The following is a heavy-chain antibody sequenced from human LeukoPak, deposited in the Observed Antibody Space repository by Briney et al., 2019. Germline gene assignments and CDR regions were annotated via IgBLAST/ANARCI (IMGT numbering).Heavy chain of an antibody. D-gene: IGHD2-2*01. CDR2: ISGSGGST. CDR3: ANFGCTSTSCLDY. J-gene: IGHJ4*02. CDR1: GFTFSSYA. Sequence: PGGSLRLSCAASGFTFSSYAMTWVRQAAGKGLEWVSAISGSGGSTYYADSVKGRFTISRDNPKNTLYLQMNSLRAEDTAVYYCANFGCTSTSCLDYWGQGTLVTVSS. V-gene: IGHV3-23*01.